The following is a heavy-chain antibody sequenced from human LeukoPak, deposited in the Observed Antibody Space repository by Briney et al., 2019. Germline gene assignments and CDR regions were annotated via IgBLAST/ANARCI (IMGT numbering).Heavy chain of an antibody. V-gene: IGHV1-8*03. Sequence: ASVKVSCKASGYAFSNYDINWVRQAAGQGLEWMGWMNPNSGNTGYAQKFQGRVTITRDTSISTAYMELSSLTSEDTAVYYCARMGSGTYRYYFDYWGQGTLVTASS. D-gene: IGHD2-15*01. CDR1: GYAFSNYD. CDR2: MNPNSGNT. CDR3: ARMGSGTYRYYFDY. J-gene: IGHJ4*02.